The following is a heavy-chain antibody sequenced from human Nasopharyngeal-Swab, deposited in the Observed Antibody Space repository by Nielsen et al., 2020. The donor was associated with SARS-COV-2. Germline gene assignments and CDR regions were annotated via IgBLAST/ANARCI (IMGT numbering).Heavy chain of an antibody. J-gene: IGHJ4*02. CDR3: ANLYYYDSSGYPGGDY. D-gene: IGHD3-22*01. Sequence: GGSLRLSCAASGFTFDDYAMHWVRHAPGKGLEWVSGISWNSGSIGYADSVKGRFTISRDNAKNSLYLQMNSLRAEDTALYYCANLYYYDSSGYPGGDYWGQGTLVTVSS. V-gene: IGHV3-9*01. CDR2: ISWNSGSI. CDR1: GFTFDDYA.